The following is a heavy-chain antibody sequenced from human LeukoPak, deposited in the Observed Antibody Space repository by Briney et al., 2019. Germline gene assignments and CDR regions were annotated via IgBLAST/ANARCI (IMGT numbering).Heavy chain of an antibody. CDR3: ASGYQLPYY. D-gene: IGHD2-2*01. J-gene: IGHJ4*02. CDR2: IYHSGST. Sequence: SETLSLTCDVSSYSISSGYYWGWIRQPPGKGLEWIGSIYHSGSTNYNPSLKSRVTISVDTSKNQFSLKLSSVTAADTAVYYCASGYQLPYYWGQGTLVTVSS. CDR1: SYSISSGYY. V-gene: IGHV4-38-2*01.